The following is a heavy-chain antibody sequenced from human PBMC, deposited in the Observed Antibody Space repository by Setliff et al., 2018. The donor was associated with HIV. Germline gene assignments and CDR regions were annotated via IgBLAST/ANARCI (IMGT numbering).Heavy chain of an antibody. CDR2: TYPAASHT. J-gene: IGHJ5*02. CDR3: VRRTWSDVRMDP. CDR1: EYDFTNYW. V-gene: IGHV5-51*01. Sequence: LGESLTISCKGPEYDFTNYWIGWVRQMPGRGLEWLGITYPAASHTIYSPSFQGQVTISVDTSITTVYLQWSSLKASDSAMYYCVRRTWSDVRMDPWGQGTLVTVSS. D-gene: IGHD1-1*01.